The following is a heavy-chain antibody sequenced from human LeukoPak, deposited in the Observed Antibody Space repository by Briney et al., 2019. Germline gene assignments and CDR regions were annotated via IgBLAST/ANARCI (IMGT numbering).Heavy chain of an antibody. J-gene: IGHJ4*02. CDR3: ARGWNYGDY. V-gene: IGHV4-59*01. CDR2: VSYTGDA. Sequence: SETLSLTCTVPGGAISSYYWSWIRQPPGKGLEWIGYVSYTGDASQNPSLRGRVTMSVDTSNNQVSLELSSVTAADAAVYYCARGWNYGDYWGQGTLVTVSS. CDR1: GGAISSYY. D-gene: IGHD3-3*01.